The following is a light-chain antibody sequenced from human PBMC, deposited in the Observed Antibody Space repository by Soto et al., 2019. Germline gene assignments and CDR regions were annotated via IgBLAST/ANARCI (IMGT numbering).Light chain of an antibody. V-gene: IGLV2-8*01. CDR3: SSYAGKVS. CDR1: SSDVGGNKY. Sequence: QSALTQPPSASGSLGQSITISCTGTSSDVGGNKYVSWYQQHPGKAPKLMIYNVTKRPSGVPARFSGSKSGNTASLTVAGLQAEDEADYYCSSYAGKVSFGGGTKVTVL. J-gene: IGLJ2*01. CDR2: NVT.